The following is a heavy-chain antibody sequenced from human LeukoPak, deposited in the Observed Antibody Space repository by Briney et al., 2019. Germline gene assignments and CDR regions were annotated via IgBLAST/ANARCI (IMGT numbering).Heavy chain of an antibody. CDR2: IYPGDSDT. CDR1: GYSFTSYW. Sequence: GESLKISCKGSGYSFTSYWIGWVRQMPGKGLGWMGIIYPGDSDTRYSPSFQGQVTISADKSISTAYLQWSSLKASDTAMYYCARRGVVVPAAIVDAFDIWGQGTMVTVSS. CDR3: ARRGVVVPAAIVDAFDI. V-gene: IGHV5-51*01. J-gene: IGHJ3*02. D-gene: IGHD2-2*01.